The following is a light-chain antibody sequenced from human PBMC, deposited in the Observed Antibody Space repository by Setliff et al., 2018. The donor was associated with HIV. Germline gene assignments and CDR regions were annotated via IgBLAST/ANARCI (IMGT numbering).Light chain of an antibody. J-gene: IGLJ1*01. CDR2: KDS. CDR1: ALPKQY. V-gene: IGLV3-25*03. CDR3: QSADSSGTCV. Sequence: SYELTQQPSVSVSPGQTARITCSGDALPKQYAYWYQQKPGQAPVLVIYKDSERPSGIPERFSGSSSGTTVTLTISGVQAEDEADYYCQSADSSGTCVFGTGTKVTVL.